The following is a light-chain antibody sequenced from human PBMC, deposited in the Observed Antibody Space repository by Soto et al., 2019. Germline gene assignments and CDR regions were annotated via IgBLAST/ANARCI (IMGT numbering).Light chain of an antibody. CDR2: DVS. J-gene: IGLJ1*01. CDR1: SCDVGGDH. V-gene: IGLV2-14*03. Sequence: QSALTQPASVSGSPGQSIAISCSGTSCDVGGDHVSWYQHHPGKVPRLIIYDVSNRPSGISNRFSGSKSDNTASLTISGLQADDEADYYCSSHSSTSHYVFGTGTKVTVL. CDR3: SSHSSTSHYV.